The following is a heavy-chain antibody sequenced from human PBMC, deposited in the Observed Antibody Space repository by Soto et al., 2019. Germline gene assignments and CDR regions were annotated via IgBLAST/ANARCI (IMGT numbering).Heavy chain of an antibody. J-gene: IGHJ4*02. CDR1: GFTFSSYA. D-gene: IGHD6-19*01. Sequence: EVQLLESGGGLVQPGGSLRLSCAASGFTFSSYAMSWVRQAPGKGLEWVSVISGSGGSTYYADSVKGRFTISRDNSKNTLYLQMHSLRAEDTAVYYCAKGLACLVLYGFDYWGQGTLVTVSS. CDR2: ISGSGGST. CDR3: AKGLACLVLYGFDY. V-gene: IGHV3-23*01.